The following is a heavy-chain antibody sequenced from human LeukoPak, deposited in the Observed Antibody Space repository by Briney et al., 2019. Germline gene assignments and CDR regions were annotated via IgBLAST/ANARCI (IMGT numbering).Heavy chain of an antibody. CDR3: ARDKGYSYGHIDY. J-gene: IGHJ4*02. V-gene: IGHV3-23*01. CDR1: GFTFSSYA. CDR2: ISGSGDST. Sequence: GGSLRLSCAASGFTFSSYAMSWVRQAPGKGLEWVSAISGSGDSTYYADSVKGRFTISRDNSKNTLYLQMNSLRAEDTAVYYCARDKGYSYGHIDYWGQGTLVTVSS. D-gene: IGHD5-18*01.